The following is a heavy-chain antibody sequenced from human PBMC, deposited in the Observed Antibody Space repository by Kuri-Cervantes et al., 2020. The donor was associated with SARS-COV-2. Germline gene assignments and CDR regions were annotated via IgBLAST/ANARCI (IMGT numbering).Heavy chain of an antibody. J-gene: IGHJ4*02. D-gene: IGHD2-21*01. CDR2: ISHDGKNK. CDR1: GFNFSGTD. V-gene: IGHV3-30*18. CDR3: AKDRVGVQDF. Sequence: GESLKISCAASGFNFSGTDMHWVRQAPGKGMEWVAVISHDGKNKKCIASGKGRVTISRDNSQNTLYLHMKSLRSEDTAMYYCAKDRVGVQDFWGQGTLVTVSS.